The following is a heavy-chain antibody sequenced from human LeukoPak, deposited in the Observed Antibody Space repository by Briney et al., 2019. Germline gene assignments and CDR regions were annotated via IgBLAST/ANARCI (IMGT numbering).Heavy chain of an antibody. CDR3: ARDLGGGPVGGADAFDI. V-gene: IGHV1-2*02. Sequence: ASVKVSCKASGYTFTGYYMHWVRQAPGQGLEWMGWINPNSGGTNYAQKFQGRVTMARDTSISTAYMELSRLRSDDTAVYYCARDLGGGPVGGADAFDIWGQGTMVTVSS. D-gene: IGHD4-23*01. CDR1: GYTFTGYY. CDR2: INPNSGGT. J-gene: IGHJ3*02.